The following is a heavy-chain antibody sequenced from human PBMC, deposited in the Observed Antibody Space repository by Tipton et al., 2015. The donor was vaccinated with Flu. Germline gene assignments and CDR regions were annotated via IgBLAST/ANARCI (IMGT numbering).Heavy chain of an antibody. CDR3: ARGGGRQQLDPWYYYGMDV. J-gene: IGHJ6*02. V-gene: IGHV4-59*01. CDR2: IYYSGST. CDR1: GGSISSYY. Sequence: TLSLTCTVSGGSISSYYWSWIRQPPGKGLEWIGYIYYSGSTNYNPSLKSRFTISVDTSKNQFSLKLSSVTAADTAVYYCARGGGRQQLDPWYYYGMDVWGQGTTVTVSS. D-gene: IGHD6-13*01.